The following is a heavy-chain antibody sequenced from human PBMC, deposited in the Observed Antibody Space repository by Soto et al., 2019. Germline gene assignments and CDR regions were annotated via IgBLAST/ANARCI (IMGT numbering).Heavy chain of an antibody. CDR3: ARHNIGSGWYGGASTGPLKVYYYGMDV. CDR2: ICPGDSDT. Sequence: PGESLKISCKGSGYSFTSYWIGWVRQMPGKGLEWMGIICPGDSDTRYSPSFQGQVTISADKSISTAYLQWSSLKASDTAMYYCARHNIGSGWYGGASTGPLKVYYYGMDVWGQGTTVTVSS. CDR1: GYSFTSYW. D-gene: IGHD6-19*01. V-gene: IGHV5-51*01. J-gene: IGHJ6*02.